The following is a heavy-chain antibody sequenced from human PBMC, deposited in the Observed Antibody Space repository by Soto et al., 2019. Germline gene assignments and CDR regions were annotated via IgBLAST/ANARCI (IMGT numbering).Heavy chain of an antibody. CDR2: ISGSGGST. V-gene: IGHV3-23*01. Sequence: GGSLRLSCAASGFTFSSYAMSWVRQAPGKGLEWVSAISGSGGSTYYADSVKGRFTISRDNSKNTLYLQMNSLRAEDTAVYYCAKDQGSGWVLYYFDYWGQGTLVTVSS. CDR3: AKDQGSGWVLYYFDY. CDR1: GFTFSSYA. J-gene: IGHJ4*02. D-gene: IGHD6-19*01.